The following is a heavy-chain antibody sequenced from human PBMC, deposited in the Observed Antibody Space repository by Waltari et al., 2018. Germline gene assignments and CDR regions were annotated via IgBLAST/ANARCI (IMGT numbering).Heavy chain of an antibody. V-gene: IGHV3-53*01. D-gene: IGHD3-16*01. CDR2: IYSGGST. CDR3: ARDGVSYFDY. CDR1: GFTVSRTN. J-gene: IGHJ4*02. Sequence: EVQLVESGGGLIQPGGSRRPSCAASGFTVSRTNMSWVRQAPGKGLEWVSVIYSGGSTYYADSVKGRFTISRDNSKNTLYLQMNSLRAEDTAVYYCARDGVSYFDYWGQGTLVTVSS.